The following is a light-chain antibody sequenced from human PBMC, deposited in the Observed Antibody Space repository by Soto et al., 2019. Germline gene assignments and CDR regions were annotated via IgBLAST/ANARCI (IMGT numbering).Light chain of an antibody. CDR1: SSDVGSYDY. Sequence: QSVLIQPPSVSGSPGQSVTISCTGTSSDVGSYDYVSWYQQHPGTVPKPMIYNVNTQPSGVPDRFSGSKSGNSASMTITGLQAEDEADFYCQSYDRSLRLAYVFGTGTKVTVL. CDR2: NVN. CDR3: QSYDRSLRLAYV. V-gene: IGLV2-11*01. J-gene: IGLJ1*01.